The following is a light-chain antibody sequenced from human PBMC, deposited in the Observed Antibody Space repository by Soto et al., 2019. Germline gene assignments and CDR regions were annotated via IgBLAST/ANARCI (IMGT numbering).Light chain of an antibody. J-gene: IGKJ1*01. CDR3: QQRSNWT. CDR2: DAS. CDR1: QGVSSY. V-gene: IGKV3D-11*01. Sequence: EIVLTQSLATLSLSPGERATLSCRASQGVSSYLAWYQQKPGQAPRLLIYDASNRATGIPARFSGSGPGTDFTLTISSLEPEDFAVYYCQQRSNWTFGQGTKVEIK.